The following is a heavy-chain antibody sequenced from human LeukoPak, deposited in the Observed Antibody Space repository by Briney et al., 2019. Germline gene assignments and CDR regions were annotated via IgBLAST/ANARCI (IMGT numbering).Heavy chain of an antibody. CDR1: GFTFSSYD. Sequence: PGGSLRLSCAASGFTFSSYDMHWVRQAIGKGLEWVSAIGTAGDTYYPGSVKGRFTISRENAKNSLYLQMNSLRAGDTAVYYCARVRGPPPEDAFDIWGQGTMVTVSS. CDR3: ARVRGPPPEDAFDI. D-gene: IGHD6-25*01. CDR2: IGTAGDT. V-gene: IGHV3-13*01. J-gene: IGHJ3*02.